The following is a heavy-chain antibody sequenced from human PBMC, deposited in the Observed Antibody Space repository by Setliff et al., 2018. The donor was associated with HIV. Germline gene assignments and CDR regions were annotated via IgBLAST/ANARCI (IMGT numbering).Heavy chain of an antibody. Sequence: GASVKVSCKTSGYTFTGYYMHWVRQAPGQGLEWMGWINPNSGATNYAHIFQDRVTMTRDTSISTAYMDLRSLRADDTALYYCARVPRTGPLDYWGQGALVTVSS. CDR2: INPNSGAT. J-gene: IGHJ4*02. CDR3: ARVPRTGPLDY. CDR1: GYTFTGYY. V-gene: IGHV1-2*02.